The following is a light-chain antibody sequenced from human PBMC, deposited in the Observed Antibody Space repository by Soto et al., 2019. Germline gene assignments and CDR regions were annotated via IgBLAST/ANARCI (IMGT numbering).Light chain of an antibody. V-gene: IGLV2-14*01. J-gene: IGLJ2*01. CDR2: EVT. CDR1: SSDVGGHNF. Sequence: QSALTQPASVSGSPGQSITISCTGTSSDVGGHNFVSWYQHHPGKAPKLMIYEVTNRPSGVSDRCSGSKSGNTASLTISGLQAEDEADYYCNSYTSTFTWVFGGGTKLTVL. CDR3: NSYTSTFTWV.